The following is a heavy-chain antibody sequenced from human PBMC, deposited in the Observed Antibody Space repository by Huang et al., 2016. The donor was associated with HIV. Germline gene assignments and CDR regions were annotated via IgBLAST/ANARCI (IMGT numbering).Heavy chain of an antibody. CDR1: GVTFSSYW. V-gene: IGHV3-74*01. Sequence: EVQLVESGGDLVQPGGSLRLSCAASGVTFSSYWMHWVRQDPGKGLVWVSRIYSDGSSTSYADSVKGRFTISGDNAKNTLYLQMNRLRAEDTAVYYCARDSQQWLVEDYWGQGTLVTVSS. CDR2: IYSDGSST. CDR3: ARDSQQWLVEDY. J-gene: IGHJ4*02. D-gene: IGHD6-19*01.